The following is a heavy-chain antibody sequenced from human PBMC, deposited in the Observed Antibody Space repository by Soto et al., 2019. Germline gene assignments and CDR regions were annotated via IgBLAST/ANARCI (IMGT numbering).Heavy chain of an antibody. CDR2: IYYSGST. J-gene: IGHJ4*02. CDR3: ARDGGSGWYEVDN. Sequence: QLQLQESGPGLVKPSETLSLTCTVSGASISSGSYYWGWIRQPPGKGLEWIGSIYYSGSTYYNPSLQSRVXXSXDXXKNQSSLKLTSVTAADTAVYYCARDGGSGWYEVDNWGQGTLVTVSS. CDR1: GASISSGSYY. V-gene: IGHV4-39*02. D-gene: IGHD6-19*01.